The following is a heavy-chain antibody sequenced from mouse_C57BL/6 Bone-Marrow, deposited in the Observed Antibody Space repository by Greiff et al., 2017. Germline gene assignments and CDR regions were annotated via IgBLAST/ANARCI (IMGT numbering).Heavy chain of an antibody. CDR2: INPSSGST. CDR3: ARADCYSCYVDF. V-gene: IGHV1-7*01. CDR1: GYTFTSYW. D-gene: IGHD2-12*01. J-gene: IGHJ1*03. Sequence: QVQLQQSGAELAKPGASVKLSCKASGYTFTSYWMTWVKQRPGQGLEWIGYINPSSGSTKFNQKFKNKATLTADKSSSTAYMQLSSLTYEYSAVYVCARADCYSCYVDFCGTGTATTVS.